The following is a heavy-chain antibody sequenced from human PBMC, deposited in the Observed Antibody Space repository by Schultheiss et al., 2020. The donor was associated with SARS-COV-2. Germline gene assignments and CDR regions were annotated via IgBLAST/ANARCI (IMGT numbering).Heavy chain of an antibody. CDR3: ARDLPYCSSTSCFDAFDI. J-gene: IGHJ3*02. CDR1: GYTFTSYY. D-gene: IGHD2-2*01. CDR2: INPSGGST. Sequence: ASVKVSCKASGYTFTSYYMHWVRQAPGQGLEWMGIINPSGGSTSYAQKFQGRVTMTRDTSTSTVYMELSSLRSEDTAVYYCARDLPYCSSTSCFDAFDISGQGTMVTVSS. V-gene: IGHV1-46*01.